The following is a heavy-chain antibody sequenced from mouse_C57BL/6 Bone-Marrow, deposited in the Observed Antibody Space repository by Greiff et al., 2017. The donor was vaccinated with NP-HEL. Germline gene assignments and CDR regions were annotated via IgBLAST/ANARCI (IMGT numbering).Heavy chain of an antibody. J-gene: IGHJ3*01. CDR1: GYTFTSYW. CDR3: TVTVVATRGFAY. V-gene: IGHV1-50*01. CDR2: IDPSDSYT. Sequence: QVQLQQPGAELVKPGASVKLSCKASGYTFTSYWMQWVKQRPGQGLEWIGEIDPSDSYTNYNQKFKGKATLTVDTSSSTAYMQLSSLTSEDSAVYYCTVTVVATRGFAYWGQGTLVTVSA. D-gene: IGHD1-1*01.